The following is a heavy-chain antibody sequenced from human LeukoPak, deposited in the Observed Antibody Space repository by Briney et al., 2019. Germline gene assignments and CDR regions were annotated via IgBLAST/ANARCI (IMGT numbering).Heavy chain of an antibody. CDR2: IDHSGST. Sequence: SETLSLTCAVSGGSISSNWWSWVRQPPGKGLEWIGEIDHSGSTNYNPSLKSRVTISVDTSKNQFSLKLSSVTAADTAVYYCARRTFGGVIKYWGQGTLVTVSS. D-gene: IGHD3-16*01. J-gene: IGHJ4*02. CDR3: ARRTFGGVIKY. CDR1: GGSISSNW. V-gene: IGHV4-4*02.